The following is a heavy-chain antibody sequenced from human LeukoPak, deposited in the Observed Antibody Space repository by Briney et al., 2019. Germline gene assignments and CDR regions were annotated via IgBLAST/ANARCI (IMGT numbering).Heavy chain of an antibody. CDR2: ISGSGGST. CDR3: AKSPGRGDREDYFDY. Sequence: PGGSLRLSCAASGFTFSSYAMSWVRQAPGKGLEWVSAISGSGGSTYYADSVKGRFTISRDNSKNTLYLQMNSLRAEDTAVYYCAKSPGRGDREDYFDYWGQGTLITVSS. V-gene: IGHV3-23*01. J-gene: IGHJ4*02. D-gene: IGHD6-25*01. CDR1: GFTFSSYA.